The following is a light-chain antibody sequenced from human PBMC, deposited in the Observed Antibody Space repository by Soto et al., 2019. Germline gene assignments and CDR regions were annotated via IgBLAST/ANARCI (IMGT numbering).Light chain of an antibody. CDR2: AAS. Sequence: DIQMTQSPSALSASVGDRVTITCRASQGISNYLACYQQKPGKVPKLLIYAASTLQSGVPSRFSGSGSGTDFTLTISSLQREDVATYHCQKNNSAPYTFGQGTKLQIK. V-gene: IGKV1-27*01. CDR3: QKNNSAPYT. CDR1: QGISNY. J-gene: IGKJ2*01.